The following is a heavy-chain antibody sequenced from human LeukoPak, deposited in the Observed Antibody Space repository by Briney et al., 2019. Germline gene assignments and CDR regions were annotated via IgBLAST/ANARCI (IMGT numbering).Heavy chain of an antibody. V-gene: IGHV3-21*01. CDR2: ISSSGYI. CDR3: ARVLGRYQMLGSLDS. J-gene: IGHJ4*02. D-gene: IGHD2-2*01. Sequence: GGSLRLSCVASGFAFNIYSMNWVRQAPGKGLEWVSFISSSGYIYYADSVKGRFTISRDNAKNSLYLQVNSLRAEDTAVYFCARVLGRYQMLGSLDSWGQGTLVTVSS. CDR1: GFAFNIYS.